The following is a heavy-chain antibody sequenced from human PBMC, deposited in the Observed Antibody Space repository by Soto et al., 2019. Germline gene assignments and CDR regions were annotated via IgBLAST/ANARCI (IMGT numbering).Heavy chain of an antibody. CDR2: ISRDGGTK. CDR3: TGEVASGY. V-gene: IGHV3-30*03. D-gene: IGHD2-8*02. Sequence: QVQLVESGGGVVQPGRSLRLSCAVSGFTVSTYGMHWVRQAPGKGLEWVAVISRDGGTKYYADSVKGRFTISRDNSRNRLFLEMNGLRGDDMAVYYCTGEVASGYWGQGTLVTVSS. CDR1: GFTVSTYG. J-gene: IGHJ4*02.